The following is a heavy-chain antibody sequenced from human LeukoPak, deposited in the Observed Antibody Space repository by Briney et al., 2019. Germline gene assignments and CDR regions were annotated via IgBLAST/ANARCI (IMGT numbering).Heavy chain of an antibody. CDR3: ARTERNWGGYPRVLGFDY. J-gene: IGHJ4*02. Sequence: SETLSLTCAVYGGSFSGYYWSWIRQPPGKGLEWIGEINHSGSTNYNPSLKSRVTISVDTSKNQFSLKLSSVTAADTAVYYCARTERNWGGYPRVLGFDYWGQGTLVTVSS. CDR2: INHSGST. CDR1: GGSFSGYY. D-gene: IGHD3-3*01. V-gene: IGHV4-34*01.